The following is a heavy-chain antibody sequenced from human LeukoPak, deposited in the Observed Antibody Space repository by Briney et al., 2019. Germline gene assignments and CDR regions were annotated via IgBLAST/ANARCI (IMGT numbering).Heavy chain of an antibody. CDR2: ISSSSSYI. CDR1: GFTFSSYS. J-gene: IGHJ6*04. CDR3: ARTPRFLEWLMDV. V-gene: IGHV3-21*01. Sequence: PGGALRLSCAASGFTFSSYSMNWVRQAPGKGGEGVSSISSSSSYIYYADSVKGRFTISRDNAKNSLYLQMNSLRAENTAVYYCARTPRFLEWLMDVWGKGTTVTVSS. D-gene: IGHD3-3*01.